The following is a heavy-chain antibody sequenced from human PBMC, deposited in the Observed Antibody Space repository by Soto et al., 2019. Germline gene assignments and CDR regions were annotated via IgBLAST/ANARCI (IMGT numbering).Heavy chain of an antibody. CDR2: INAGNGNT. CDR3: ARAYCCGYCYSSRMDD. J-gene: IGHJ6*02. Sequence: ASVKVSCKASGYTFTSYAMHWVRQAPGQRLEWMGWINAGNGNTKYSQKFQGRVTITRDTSASTAYMELSSLRSEDTAVYYCARAYCCGYCYSSRMDDCGQATTFTVPS. D-gene: IGHD2-21*01. V-gene: IGHV1-3*01. CDR1: GYTFTSYA.